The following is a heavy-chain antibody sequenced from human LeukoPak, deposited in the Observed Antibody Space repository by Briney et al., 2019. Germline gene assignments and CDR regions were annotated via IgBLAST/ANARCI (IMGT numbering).Heavy chain of an antibody. D-gene: IGHD6-25*01. CDR3: ARPSHGYLQYFQH. CDR2: ISGRSDTI. J-gene: IGHJ1*01. CDR1: GFTFSSYN. V-gene: IGHV3-48*01. Sequence: GGSLRLSCAASGFTFSSYNMNWVRQAPGKGLEWVSYISGRSDTIYYADSVKGRFIISRDNARNSLSLQMDSLRVEDTAVYYCARPSHGYLQYFQHWGQGTLVTVSS.